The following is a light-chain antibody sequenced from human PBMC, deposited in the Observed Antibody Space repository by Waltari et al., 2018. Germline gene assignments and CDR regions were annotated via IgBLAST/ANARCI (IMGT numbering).Light chain of an antibody. J-gene: IGKJ4*01. CDR2: KAS. Sequence: ILMTQSPSSLSASLGDRVTLTCRASQGISSWLAWYQQKPGKPPKLLIYKASTLQSGVPSRFSGSGSGTDFTLTISSLQPEDFATYFCQQYNSAPPTFGGGTKVDIK. CDR1: QGISSW. V-gene: IGKV1-5*03. CDR3: QQYNSAPPT.